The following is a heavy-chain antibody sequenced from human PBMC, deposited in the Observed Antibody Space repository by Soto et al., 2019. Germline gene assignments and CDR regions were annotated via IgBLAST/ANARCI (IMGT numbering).Heavy chain of an antibody. CDR1: GFSVSGYD. CDR2: ISSTSITI. D-gene: IGHD6-6*01. CDR3: ARDWGSAARPIDY. J-gene: IGHJ4*02. V-gene: IGHV3-48*02. Sequence: EVQLVESGGGLVQPGGSLRLSCAASGFSVSGYDMNWVRQAPGKGLEWVSFISSTSITIYYADSVKGRFTISRDNAKNSVFLQMNGLRDEDTAVYYCARDWGSAARPIDYWGQGTLVTVSS.